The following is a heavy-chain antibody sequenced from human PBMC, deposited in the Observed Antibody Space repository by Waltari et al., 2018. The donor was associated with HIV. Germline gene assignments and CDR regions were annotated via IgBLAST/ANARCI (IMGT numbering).Heavy chain of an antibody. Sequence: QVQLVQSGAEVKKPGASVQVSCKASGYTFTSYYMHWVRQAPGQGLEWMGIINPSGGSTSYAQKFQGRVTMTRDTSTSTVYMELSSLRSEDTAVYYCARSSEIARMDVWGQGTTVTVSS. CDR2: INPSGGST. CDR3: ARSSEIARMDV. V-gene: IGHV1-46*01. CDR1: GYTFTSYY. J-gene: IGHJ6*02.